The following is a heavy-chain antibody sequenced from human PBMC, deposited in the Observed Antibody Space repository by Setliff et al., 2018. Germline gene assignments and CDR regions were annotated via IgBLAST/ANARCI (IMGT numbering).Heavy chain of an antibody. CDR1: GYTFGAHY. D-gene: IGHD6-13*01. J-gene: IGHJ4*02. V-gene: IGHV1-2*02. CDR3: AADGVSPMHW. Sequence: GASVKVSCKASGYTFGAHYIHWVRQAPGQGFEWMGWINPNSGDTNYGQNFQGRVTMTRDTSINTVYMDLSGLTSDDTAVYYCAADGVSPMHWWGQGTRVTVSS. CDR2: INPNSGDT.